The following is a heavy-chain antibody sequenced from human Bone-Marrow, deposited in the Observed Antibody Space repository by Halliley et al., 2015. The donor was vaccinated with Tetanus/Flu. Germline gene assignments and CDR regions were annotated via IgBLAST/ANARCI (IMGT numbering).Heavy chain of an antibody. CDR3: ARERRAGSGSYAL. D-gene: IGHD1-26*01. J-gene: IGHJ4*02. Sequence: LGRTYFRSKWYNDYAASLKSRITIDADPSKNQVSLQLKSVTPDDTAVFYCARERRAGSGSYALWGQGTLVTVSS. V-gene: IGHV6-1*01. CDR2: TYFRSKWYN.